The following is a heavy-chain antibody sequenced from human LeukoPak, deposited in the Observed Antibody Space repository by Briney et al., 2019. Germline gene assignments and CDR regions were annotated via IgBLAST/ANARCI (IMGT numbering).Heavy chain of an antibody. Sequence: PSETLSLTCAVSGGSIMTTNWWSWVRQPPGKGLEWIGEVHLSGATNYNPSLESRVSMSIDTSKNQMSLKLTSVTAADTATYFCTRESGAFSPFGFWGQGTLVTVSS. J-gene: IGHJ4*02. CDR2: VHLSGAT. D-gene: IGHD1-26*01. V-gene: IGHV4-4*02. CDR3: TRESGAFSPFGF. CDR1: GGSIMTTNW.